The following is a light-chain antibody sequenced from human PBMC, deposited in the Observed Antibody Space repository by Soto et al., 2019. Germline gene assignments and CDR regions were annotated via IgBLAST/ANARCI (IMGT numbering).Light chain of an antibody. CDR3: SSYTTSNTRQIV. CDR1: SSDVGGYNY. CDR2: DVS. Sequence: QSVLTQPASVSGSPVHSITISCTGTSSDVGGYNYVSWYQHHPGKAPKPIIYDVSNRPSGVSIRLSASKSDNTASLTISGLQPEDEADYHCSSYTTSNTRQIVFGTGTKVTVL. V-gene: IGLV2-14*03. J-gene: IGLJ1*01.